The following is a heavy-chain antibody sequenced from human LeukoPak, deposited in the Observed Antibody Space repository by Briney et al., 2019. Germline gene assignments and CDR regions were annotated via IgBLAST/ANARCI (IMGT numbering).Heavy chain of an antibody. D-gene: IGHD6-13*01. CDR1: GFIFNNYA. V-gene: IGHV3-9*01. CDR3: AKLPYSSSWAFDY. CDR2: ISWNSGSI. J-gene: IGHJ4*02. Sequence: GGSLRLSCAGSGFIFNNYAMHWVRQPPGKGLEWVSGISWNSGSIDYADSVKGRFTISRDNAKNSLYLQMNSLRAEDTAVYYCAKLPYSSSWAFDYWGQGTLVTVSS.